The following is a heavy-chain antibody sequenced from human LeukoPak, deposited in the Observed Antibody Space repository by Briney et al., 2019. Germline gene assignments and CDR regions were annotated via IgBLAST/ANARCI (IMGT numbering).Heavy chain of an antibody. J-gene: IGHJ5*02. Sequence: SETLSLTCTVSGGSIHSYWSWIRQPAGKGLEWIGRTSGSGTITYNPALQSRLTISIGTSKNQFSLKLMSVTAADTAVYYGARDSGTTGEVKFDPWGQGTLVTVSS. CDR2: TSGSGTI. V-gene: IGHV4-4*07. CDR3: ARDSGTTGEVKFDP. D-gene: IGHD3-10*01. CDR1: GGSIHSY.